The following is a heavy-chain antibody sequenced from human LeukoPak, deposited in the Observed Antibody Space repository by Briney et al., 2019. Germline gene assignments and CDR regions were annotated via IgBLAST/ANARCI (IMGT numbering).Heavy chain of an antibody. D-gene: IGHD4-23*01. J-gene: IGHJ4*02. CDR3: ARAVGGYDYGGNSGYFDY. CDR2: IIPIFGTA. CDR1: GGTFSSYA. Sequence: SVKVSCKASGGTFSSYAISWVRQAPGQGLEWMGGIIPIFGTANYAQKFQGRVTITADESTSTAYMELSSLRSEDTAVYYCARAVGGYDYGGNSGYFDYWGQGTLVTASS. V-gene: IGHV1-69*01.